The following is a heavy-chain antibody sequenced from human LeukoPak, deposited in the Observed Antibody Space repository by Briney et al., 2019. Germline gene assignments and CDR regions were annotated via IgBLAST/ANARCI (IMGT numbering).Heavy chain of an antibody. Sequence: SGTLSLTCAVSGGSISSDNWWIWVRQPPGKGLEWIGYIYYSGSTYYNPSLKSRVTISVDTSKNQFSLKLSSVTAADTAVYYCARVYCLGGGDCYGFDYWGQGTLVTVSS. V-gene: IGHV4-4*02. CDR3: ARVYCLGGGDCYGFDY. J-gene: IGHJ4*02. CDR1: GGSISSDNW. CDR2: IYYSGST. D-gene: IGHD2-21*02.